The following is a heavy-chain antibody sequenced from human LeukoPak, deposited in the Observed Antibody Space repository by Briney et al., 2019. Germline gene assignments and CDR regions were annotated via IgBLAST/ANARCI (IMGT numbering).Heavy chain of an antibody. V-gene: IGHV3-23*01. CDR2: ISGSGGST. J-gene: IGHJ4*02. D-gene: IGHD1-7*01. CDR3: AKDRDMRAWNFWGYFDY. Sequence: PGGSLRLSCAASGFTFSSYAMSWVRQAPGKGLEWVSAISGSGGSTYYADSVKGRFTISRDNSKNTLYLQMNSLRAEDTAVYYCAKDRDMRAWNFWGYFDYWGQGTLVTVSS. CDR1: GFTFSSYA.